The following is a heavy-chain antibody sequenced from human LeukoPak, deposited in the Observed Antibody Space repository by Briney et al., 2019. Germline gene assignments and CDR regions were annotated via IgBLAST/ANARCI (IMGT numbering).Heavy chain of an antibody. D-gene: IGHD6-13*01. CDR1: GYTLTELS. Sequence: GASVKVSCKVSGYTLTELSMHWVRQAPGKGLEWMGGFDPEDGETIYAQKFQGRVTMTEDTSTDTAYMELSSLSSEDTAVYYCATERDPGSIAAAEKGFDYWGQGTLVTVSS. CDR2: FDPEDGET. J-gene: IGHJ4*02. CDR3: ATERDPGSIAAAEKGFDY. V-gene: IGHV1-24*01.